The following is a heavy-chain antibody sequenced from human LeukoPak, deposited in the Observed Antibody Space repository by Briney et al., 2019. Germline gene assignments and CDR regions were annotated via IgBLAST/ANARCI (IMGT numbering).Heavy chain of an antibody. J-gene: IGHJ5*02. V-gene: IGHV3-30-3*01. D-gene: IGHD1-26*01. Sequence: GGSLRLSCAASGFTFSSYAMHWVRQAPGKGLEWVAVISYDGSNKYYADSVKGRFSISRDNSKNTLYLQMNSLRAEDTAVYYCAGDNPRPPSGSSDGGNWFDPWGQGTLVTVSS. CDR3: AGDNPRPPSGSSDGGNWFDP. CDR1: GFTFSSYA. CDR2: ISYDGSNK.